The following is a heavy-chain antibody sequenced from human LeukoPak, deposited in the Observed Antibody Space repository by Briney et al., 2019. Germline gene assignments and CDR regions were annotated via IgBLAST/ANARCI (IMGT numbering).Heavy chain of an antibody. CDR3: ARAHTPFNYYDSSGDYFDY. CDR2: IIPILGIA. D-gene: IGHD3-22*01. V-gene: IGHV1-69*04. J-gene: IGHJ4*02. Sequence: GSSVKVSCKASGGTFSSYAISWVRQAPGQGLEWMGRIIPILGIANYAQKFQGRVTITADKSTSTAYMELSSLRSEDTAVYYCARAHTPFNYYDSSGDYFDYWGQGTLVTVSS. CDR1: GGTFSSYA.